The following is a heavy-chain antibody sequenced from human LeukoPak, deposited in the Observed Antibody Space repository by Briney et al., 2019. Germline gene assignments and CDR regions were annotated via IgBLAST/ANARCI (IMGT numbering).Heavy chain of an antibody. Sequence: PGGSLRLSCAASGFTFSGYVMSWVRQAPGKGLEWVSAISNSGDNTYYADSVKGRFTISRDNSKNTVYLQMNSLRAEDTAVYSCAKDMARDYDILTGYYQFDYWGQGTLVSVSS. CDR2: ISNSGDNT. CDR3: AKDMARDYDILTGYYQFDY. J-gene: IGHJ4*02. D-gene: IGHD3-9*01. V-gene: IGHV3-23*01. CDR1: GFTFSGYV.